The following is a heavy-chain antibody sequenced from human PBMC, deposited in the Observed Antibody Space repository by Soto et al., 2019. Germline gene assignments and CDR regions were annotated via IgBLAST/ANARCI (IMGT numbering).Heavy chain of an antibody. CDR1: GFTFSSYA. Sequence: QVQLVKSGGGVVQPGRSLRLPCAASGFTFSSYAMHWVRQAPGKWLEWVAVISYDGSNKYYADSVKGRFTISRDNSYNTADLQMNSLRAEDTALYYCARETYYDFWSGPYYGMDVWGQGTTVTGSS. D-gene: IGHD3-3*01. CDR2: ISYDGSNK. V-gene: IGHV3-30-3*01. J-gene: IGHJ6*02. CDR3: ARETYYDFWSGPYYGMDV.